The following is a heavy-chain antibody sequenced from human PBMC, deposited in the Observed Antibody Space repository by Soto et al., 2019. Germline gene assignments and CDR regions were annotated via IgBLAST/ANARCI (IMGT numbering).Heavy chain of an antibody. CDR3: AREGYSGYDSPGYFDY. J-gene: IGHJ4*02. Sequence: QLQLQESGSGLVKPSQTLSLTCAVSGGSISSGGYSWSWIRQPPGKGLEWIGYIYHSGSTYYNPSLKSRVTIAVDRSKNQFSLQLSSVTAADTAVYYCAREGYSGYDSPGYFDYWGQGTLVTVSS. CDR1: GGSISSGGYS. V-gene: IGHV4-30-2*01. D-gene: IGHD5-12*01. CDR2: IYHSGST.